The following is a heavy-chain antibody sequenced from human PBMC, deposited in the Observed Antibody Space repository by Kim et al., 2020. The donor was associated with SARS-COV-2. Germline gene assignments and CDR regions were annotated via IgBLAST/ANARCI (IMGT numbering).Heavy chain of an antibody. CDR3: AREQFNNYYDSSGYYYGSAFDI. Sequence: GGSLRLSCAASGFTFSSYGMHWVRQAPGKGLEWVAVIWYDGSNKYYADSVKGRFTISRDNSKNTLYLQMNSLRAEDTAVYYCAREQFNNYYDSSGYYYGSAFDIWGQGTMVTVSS. CDR2: IWYDGSNK. V-gene: IGHV3-33*01. D-gene: IGHD3-22*01. CDR1: GFTFSSYG. J-gene: IGHJ3*02.